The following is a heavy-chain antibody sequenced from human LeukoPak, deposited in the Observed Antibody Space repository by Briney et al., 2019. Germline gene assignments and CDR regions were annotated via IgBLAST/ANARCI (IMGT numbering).Heavy chain of an antibody. CDR1: GFTFSSHS. CDR3: TRDLSSSTSCYSY. CDR2: VSPSGNYI. D-gene: IGHD2-2*01. Sequence: GGSLRLSCAASGFTFSSHSMNWVRQAPGKGLEWVSSVSPSGNYIYYADSVEGRFTISRDNAKNSLYLQMNSLRAEDTAVYYCTRDLSSSTSCYSYWGQGTLVTVSS. J-gene: IGHJ4*02. V-gene: IGHV3-21*01.